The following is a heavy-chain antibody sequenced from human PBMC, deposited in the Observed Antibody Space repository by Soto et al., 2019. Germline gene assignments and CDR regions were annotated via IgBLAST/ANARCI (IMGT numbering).Heavy chain of an antibody. J-gene: IGHJ2*01. CDR2: IHGDGDYS. CDR1: GFMFSCCA. V-gene: IGHV3-23*01. Sequence: EVQLLDSGGGLVQPGGSLRLSCAASGFMFSCCAMSWVRQAPGKGLEWVSTIHGDGDYSHYTDSVEGRFTISRDNSRNALYLQMDRLRADDTATYYCAKNSGAGDYTNWSFAVWGRGTLVAVSS. D-gene: IGHD1-26*01. CDR3: AKNSGAGDYTNWSFAV.